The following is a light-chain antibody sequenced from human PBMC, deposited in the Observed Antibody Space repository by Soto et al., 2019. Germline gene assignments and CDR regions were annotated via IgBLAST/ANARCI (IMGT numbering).Light chain of an antibody. J-gene: IGKJ4*01. V-gene: IGKV3-20*01. CDR1: QSVGRNY. Sequence: EIVLTHSPGTLSLSPGERATLSCRASQSVGRNYLAWYQQKPGQAPRLLFHGASSRATGIPDRFSGSGSGTDFILTISRLEPEVCAVYYCQQDASSPLTFGGGTKVEIK. CDR3: QQDASSPLT. CDR2: GAS.